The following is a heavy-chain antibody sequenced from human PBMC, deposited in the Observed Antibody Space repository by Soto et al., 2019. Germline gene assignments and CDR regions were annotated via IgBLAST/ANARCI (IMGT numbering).Heavy chain of an antibody. CDR2: IAYSGST. Sequence: QVQLQVSGPGLVKPSQTLSLTCSVSGGSIGSGAYYWSWIRQHPGEGLEWIGYIAYSGSTYYNPSIKSRVSISVDTSKNQLSLRLSSVTPADTAVYYCARDPTSVTKGAFDIWGQGTMVTVSS. CDR1: GGSIGSGAYY. CDR3: ARDPTSVTKGAFDI. J-gene: IGHJ3*02. V-gene: IGHV4-31*03. D-gene: IGHD4-17*01.